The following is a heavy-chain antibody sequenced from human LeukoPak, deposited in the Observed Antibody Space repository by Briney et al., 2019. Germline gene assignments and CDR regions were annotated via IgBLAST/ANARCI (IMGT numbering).Heavy chain of an antibody. D-gene: IGHD3-22*01. J-gene: IGHJ4*02. Sequence: ASVKVSCKVSGYTLTELSMHWVRQAPGKGLEWTGAFDPEDGETIYAQKFQGKVTMTEDTSTDTAYMELSSLRSEDTAVYYCATDRAVSSGYPEGDWGQGTLATVS. CDR2: FDPEDGET. CDR3: ATDRAVSSGYPEGD. V-gene: IGHV1-24*01. CDR1: GYTLTELS.